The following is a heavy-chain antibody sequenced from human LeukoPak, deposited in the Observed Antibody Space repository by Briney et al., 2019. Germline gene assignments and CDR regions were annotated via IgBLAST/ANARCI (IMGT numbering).Heavy chain of an antibody. J-gene: IGHJ4*02. D-gene: IGHD3-22*01. CDR3: ARDPNYYDSSGYWYYFDY. V-gene: IGHV4-30-4*07. Sequence: SETLSLTCAVSGDSISSGGYSWSWIRQPPGKGLEWIGYIYYSGSTCYNPSLKSRVTISVDSSKNQFSLKLSSVTAADTAVYYCARDPNYYDSSGYWYYFDYWGQGTLVTVSS. CDR1: GDSISSGGYS. CDR2: IYYSGST.